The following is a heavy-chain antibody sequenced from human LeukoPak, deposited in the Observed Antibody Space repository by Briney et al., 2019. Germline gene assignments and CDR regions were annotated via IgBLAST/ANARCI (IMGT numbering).Heavy chain of an antibody. V-gene: IGHV1-18*04. CDR3: ARASGVATITDDY. CDR2: ISAYNGNT. CDR1: GYTFTSYG. J-gene: IGHJ4*02. D-gene: IGHD5-12*01. Sequence: GSVKVSCKASGYTFTSYGISWVRQAPGQGLEWMGWISAYNGNTNYAQKLQGRVTMTTDTSTSTAYTELRSLRPDDTAVYYCARASGVATITDDYWGQGTLVTVSS.